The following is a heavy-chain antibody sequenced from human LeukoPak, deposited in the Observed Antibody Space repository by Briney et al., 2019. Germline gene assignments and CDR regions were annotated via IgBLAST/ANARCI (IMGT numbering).Heavy chain of an antibody. CDR2: IFPIDSET. CDR1: GYSSSSAR. CDR3: TRGCSGGSCSRDAMDV. Sequence: GESLHISCTASGYSSSSARIAGMRHITVNSLERMRIIFPIDSETTYSPSFQGQVTSSADKSISTAYLQWSSLKASDTAMYYCTRGCSGGSCSRDAMDVWGQGTMVTVSS. J-gene: IGHJ6*02. D-gene: IGHD2-15*01. V-gene: IGHV5-51*01.